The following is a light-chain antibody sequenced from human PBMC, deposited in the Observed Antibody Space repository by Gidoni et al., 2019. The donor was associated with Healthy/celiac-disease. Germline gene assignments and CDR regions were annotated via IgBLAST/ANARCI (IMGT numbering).Light chain of an antibody. V-gene: IGLV3-19*01. CDR3: NSRDSSGNHLV. CDR1: SLRSYY. CDR2: GKN. J-gene: IGLJ2*01. Sequence: SELTQDPAVSVALGQTVRITCQGDSLRSYYASWYQQKPGQAPVLVIYGKNNRPSGIPDRFSGSSSGNTASLTITGAQAEDEADYYCNSRDSSGNHLVFGGGTKLTVL.